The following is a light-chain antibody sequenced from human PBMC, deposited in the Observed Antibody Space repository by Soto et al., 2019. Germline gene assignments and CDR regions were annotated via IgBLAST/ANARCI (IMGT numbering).Light chain of an antibody. CDR1: GSDVGDYNF. CDR2: EVT. Sequence: QSALTQPASVSGSPGQSITISCTGTGSDVGDYNFVSWYQQHSGKAPKLVIYEVTNRPSGVSNRFSGSKSGNTASLTISGLQAEDEADYYCSSSLTTGPLATGTPHVLFGGGTKVTVL. CDR3: SSSLTTGPLATGTPHVL. V-gene: IGLV2-14*01. J-gene: IGLJ2*01.